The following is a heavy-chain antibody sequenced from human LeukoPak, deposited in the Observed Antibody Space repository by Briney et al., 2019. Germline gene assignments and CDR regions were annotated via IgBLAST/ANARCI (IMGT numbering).Heavy chain of an antibody. CDR1: GFTFSSYG. CDR3: ARDNDASGWDFDY. D-gene: IGHD6-19*01. CDR2: IWPVGSSK. V-gene: IGHV3-33*01. Sequence: GGSLRLSYAASGFTFSSYGMHWVRQAPGKGLEGVAIIWPVGSSKYYGDSVKGRFTISRDNSKNTLYLEMYSLRAEDTAVYYCARDNDASGWDFDYWGQGTLVTVPS. J-gene: IGHJ4*02.